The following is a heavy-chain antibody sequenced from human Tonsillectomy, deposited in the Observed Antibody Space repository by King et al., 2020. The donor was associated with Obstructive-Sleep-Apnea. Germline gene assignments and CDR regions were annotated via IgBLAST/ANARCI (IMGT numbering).Heavy chain of an antibody. CDR3: ARSYDFWSGPHD. V-gene: IGHV3-23*01. CDR1: GVTFFSFV. CDR2: ISGGGEST. Sequence: VQLFESGGGLVQPGGSLRLSCAASGVTFFSFVMKFVRQAPGEGLGGGPGISGGGESTFYADSVKGRFTISRDNSKNTLYLQMNSLRAEDTALYYCARSYDFWSGPHDWGQGTLVTVSS. J-gene: IGHJ4*02. D-gene: IGHD3-3*01.